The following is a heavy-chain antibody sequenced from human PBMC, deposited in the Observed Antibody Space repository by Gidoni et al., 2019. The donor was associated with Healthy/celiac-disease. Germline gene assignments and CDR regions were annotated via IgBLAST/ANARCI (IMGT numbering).Heavy chain of an antibody. J-gene: IGHJ2*01. CDR2: IYYRGSR. V-gene: IGHV4-39*07. CDR1: GDSISSSSYY. CDR3: ARDIVYSGYDFWSFDL. D-gene: IGHD5-12*01. Sequence: QLQLQESGPGLVKPSETLSLTCTVSGDSISSSSYYWGWLPQPPVKGLEWVGSIYYRGSRHYNPSLKSRVTISVDTSKNQFSLKLSSVTAADTAVYYCARDIVYSGYDFWSFDLWGRGTLVTVSS.